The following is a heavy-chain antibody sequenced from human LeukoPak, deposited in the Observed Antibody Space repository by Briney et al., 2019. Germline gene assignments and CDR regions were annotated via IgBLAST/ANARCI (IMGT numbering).Heavy chain of an antibody. CDR1: GFTFSTYA. J-gene: IGHJ4*02. CDR3: AKDAISSLAVRRFDL. Sequence: GRSLRLSCAASGFTFSTYAMHWVRQAPGKGLEWVAVISYDGSSKYYADSVKGRFTVSRDNSRNTLFLLMTSLRAEDSALYYCAKDAISSLAVRRFDLWGQGTLVTVSS. CDR2: ISYDGSSK. V-gene: IGHV3-30*04. D-gene: IGHD6-6*01.